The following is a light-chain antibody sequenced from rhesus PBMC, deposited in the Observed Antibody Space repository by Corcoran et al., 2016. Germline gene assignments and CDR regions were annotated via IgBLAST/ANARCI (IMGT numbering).Light chain of an antibody. J-gene: IGKJ2*01. CDR1: QGISSW. V-gene: IGKV1-21*01. CDR3: QQYNSAPYS. Sequence: DIQMTQSPSSLSASVGDRVTITCRASQGISSWLAWYQQKQGKDPKLLNYKASSLQSGVPSRFCGSGSGTDFTLTISSLQPEDFATYYCQQYNSAPYSFGQGTKVEIK. CDR2: KAS.